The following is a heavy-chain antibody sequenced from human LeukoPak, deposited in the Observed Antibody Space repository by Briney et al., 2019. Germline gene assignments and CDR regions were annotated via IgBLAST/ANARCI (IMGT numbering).Heavy chain of an antibody. CDR2: IYYSGST. V-gene: IGHV4-59*08. CDR1: GGSVSNYY. Sequence: SETPSLTCTVSGGSVSNYYWSWIRQPPGKGLEWIGYIYYSGSTNYNPSLKSRLTISVDTSKNHFSLKLSSVTAADTAVYYCARTSIFGVVRFDPWGQGTLVTVSS. D-gene: IGHD3-3*02. J-gene: IGHJ5*02. CDR3: ARTSIFGVVRFDP.